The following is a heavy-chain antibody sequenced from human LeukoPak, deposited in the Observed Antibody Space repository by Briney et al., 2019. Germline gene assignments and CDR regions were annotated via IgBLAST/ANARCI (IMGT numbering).Heavy chain of an antibody. CDR2: ISYDGSNK. D-gene: IGHD2-2*01. Sequence: GGSLRLSCAASGFTFSSYAMHWVRQAPGKGLEWVAVISYDGSNKYYADSVKGRFTISRDNSKNTLYLQMNSLRAEDTAVYYCARVYCSSTSCYGYMDVWGKGTTVTVSS. CDR1: GFTFSSYA. J-gene: IGHJ6*03. V-gene: IGHV3-30*04. CDR3: ARVYCSSTSCYGYMDV.